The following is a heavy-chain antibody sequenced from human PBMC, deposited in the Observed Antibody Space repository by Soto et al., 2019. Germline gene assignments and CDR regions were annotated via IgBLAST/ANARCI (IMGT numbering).Heavy chain of an antibody. CDR1: GNTSTNFG. Sequence: ASVKVSCKASGNTSTNFGVTWVRQAPGQGLEWMGWISAYTDDPNYAQKFQGRVTMTIDTSTSTAYLDLRSLTSDDTAVYYCARVIQGAEAWFDPWGQGTLVTVSS. V-gene: IGHV1-18*01. D-gene: IGHD1-1*01. CDR3: ARVIQGAEAWFDP. CDR2: ISAYTDDP. J-gene: IGHJ5*02.